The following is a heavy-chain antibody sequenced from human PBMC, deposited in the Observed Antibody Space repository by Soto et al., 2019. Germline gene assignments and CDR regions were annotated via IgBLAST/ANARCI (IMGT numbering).Heavy chain of an antibody. V-gene: IGHV3-30*18. CDR2: VSHDGRNT. Sequence: VQLVESGGGVVQPGRSLRLSCAASGFTFSDYAMHWVRQAPGKGLECVAVVSHDGRNTHYADSVKGRCTLSRDSSKNTVSLEMTSLRAEDTAVYYCAKGGRQWLVTSDFNYWGQGALVTVSS. J-gene: IGHJ4*02. D-gene: IGHD6-19*01. CDR3: AKGGRQWLVTSDFNY. CDR1: GFTFSDYA.